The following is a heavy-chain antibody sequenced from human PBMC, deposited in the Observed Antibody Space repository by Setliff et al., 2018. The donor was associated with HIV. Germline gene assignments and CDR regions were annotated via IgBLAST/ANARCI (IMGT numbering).Heavy chain of an antibody. V-gene: IGHV1-3*01. D-gene: IGHD2-21*02. Sequence: ASVKVSCKASGYTFTNYAIHWVRQAPGQRLEWMGWINPGNGNTKYSQKFQGRVTITRDTSATTAYMELSSLRSEDTAIFHCAREPIGGDDAFDIWGQGTMVTVSS. J-gene: IGHJ3*02. CDR2: INPGNGNT. CDR3: AREPIGGDDAFDI. CDR1: GYTFTNYA.